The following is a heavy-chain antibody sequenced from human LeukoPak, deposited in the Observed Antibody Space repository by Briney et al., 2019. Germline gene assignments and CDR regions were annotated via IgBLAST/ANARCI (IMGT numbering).Heavy chain of an antibody. CDR2: VNPSGGST. CDR3: ARVMKQQLAYAFDI. CDR1: GYTFTSYY. D-gene: IGHD6-13*01. Sequence: RASVKVSCKASGYTFTSYYIHWVRQAPGQGLEWMGIVNPSGGSTSYAQKFQGRVTMTRDTSISTAYMELSRLRSDDTAVYYCARVMKQQLAYAFDIWGQGTMVTVSS. V-gene: IGHV1-46*01. J-gene: IGHJ3*02.